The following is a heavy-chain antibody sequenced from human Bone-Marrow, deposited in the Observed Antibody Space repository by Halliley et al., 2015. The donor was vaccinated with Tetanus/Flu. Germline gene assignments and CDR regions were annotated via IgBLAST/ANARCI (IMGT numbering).Heavy chain of an antibody. D-gene: IGHD6-19*01. J-gene: IGHJ4*01. Sequence: GLEWVAVIWYDGSERHYVDSVKGRFSISRDNSNNTLYLQMNSLRVEDTAIYYCAGAYSAGWLDYWGPGTLVTVSS. V-gene: IGHV3-33*01. CDR3: AGAYSAGWLDY. CDR2: IWYDGSER.